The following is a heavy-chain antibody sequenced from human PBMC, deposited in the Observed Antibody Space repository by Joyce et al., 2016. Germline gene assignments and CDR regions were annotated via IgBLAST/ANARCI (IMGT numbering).Heavy chain of an antibody. CDR3: ARGRLPASGTFNY. D-gene: IGHD6-13*01. Sequence: QVQLVQSGAEVKKPGSSVKVSCKTSGGTFSTYAITWVRQAPGQGLEWMGGIIPIFGTSNYAQKFRGRVTRTADESTSTAYMELSSLRSDDTAFYYCARGRLPASGTFNYWGQGTLVTVSS. CDR1: GGTFSTYA. V-gene: IGHV1-69*01. CDR2: IIPIFGTS. J-gene: IGHJ4*02.